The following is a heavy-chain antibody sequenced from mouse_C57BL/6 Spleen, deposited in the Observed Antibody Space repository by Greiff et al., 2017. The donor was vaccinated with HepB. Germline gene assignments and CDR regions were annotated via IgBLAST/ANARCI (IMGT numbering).Heavy chain of an antibody. J-gene: IGHJ2*01. Sequence: DVKLVESGGDLVKPGGSLKLSCAASGFTFSSYGMSWVRQTPDKRLEWVATISSGGSYTYYPDSVKGRFTISRDNAKNTLYLQMSSLKSEDTAMYYCARHDSNYNFDYWGQGTTLTVSS. CDR1: GFTFSSYG. V-gene: IGHV5-6*02. CDR2: ISSGGSYT. CDR3: ARHDSNYNFDY. D-gene: IGHD2-5*01.